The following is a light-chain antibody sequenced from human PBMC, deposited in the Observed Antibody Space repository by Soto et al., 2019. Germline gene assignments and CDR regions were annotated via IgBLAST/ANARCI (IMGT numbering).Light chain of an antibody. Sequence: EIVLTQSPGTLSLSPGERATLSCRASQSVSSNYLAWYQHKPGQAPRLLIYGASSRATGIPDRFSGSGSGTDFTLTISRMEPEDVAVYYCQQYGSSPWTFGQGTKVEIK. CDR2: GAS. V-gene: IGKV3-20*01. CDR3: QQYGSSPWT. J-gene: IGKJ1*01. CDR1: QSVSSNY.